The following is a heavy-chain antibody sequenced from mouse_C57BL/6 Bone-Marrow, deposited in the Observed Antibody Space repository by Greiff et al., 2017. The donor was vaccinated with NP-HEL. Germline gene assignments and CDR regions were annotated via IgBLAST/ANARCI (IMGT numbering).Heavy chain of an antibody. Sequence: VQLQQSGAELVKPGASVKLSSKASGYTFTEYTIHWVKQRSGQGLEWIGWFYPGSGSIKYNEKFKDKATLIADKSSSTVYMELSRLTSEDSAVYFCARHVYYSNYPYYFDYWGQGTTLTVSS. CDR3: ARHVYYSNYPYYFDY. V-gene: IGHV1-62-2*01. J-gene: IGHJ2*01. CDR1: GYTFTEYT. D-gene: IGHD2-5*01. CDR2: FYPGSGSI.